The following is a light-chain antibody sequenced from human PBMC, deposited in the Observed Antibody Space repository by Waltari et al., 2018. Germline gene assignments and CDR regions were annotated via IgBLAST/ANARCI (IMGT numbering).Light chain of an antibody. Sequence: EILMTQSPASLSVSPWERATLSCWAGQIVGINLAWYQQRPGQAPRLLIYGASTRATGIPARFSGSRSDTEFTLTISSLKSEDFAVYYCQQYNSWPRTFGQGTKVEIK. V-gene: IGKV3-15*01. CDR2: GAS. CDR3: QQYNSWPRT. J-gene: IGKJ1*01. CDR1: QIVGIN.